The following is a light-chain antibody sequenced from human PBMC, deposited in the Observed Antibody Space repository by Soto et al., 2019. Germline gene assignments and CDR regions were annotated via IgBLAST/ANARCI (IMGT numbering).Light chain of an antibody. V-gene: IGLV2-8*01. CDR1: SNDVGGYDF. CDR2: DVS. CDR3: SSYEGSNTWV. Sequence: QSAPTQPPSASGSPGQSVTISCTGTSNDVGGYDFVSWYQHHPGKAPKLMIFDVSKRPSGVPDRFSGSKSGNTASLTVSGLQAEDEADYYCSSYEGSNTWVFGGGTKLTVL. J-gene: IGLJ3*02.